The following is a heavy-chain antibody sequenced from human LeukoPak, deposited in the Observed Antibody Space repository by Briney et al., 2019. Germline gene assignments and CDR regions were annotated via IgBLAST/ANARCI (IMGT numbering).Heavy chain of an antibody. CDR3: ARAEAAGRYYYYYMDV. Sequence: SSETLSLTCTVSGGSISSYYWSWIRQPPGKGLEWIGYIYYSGSTNYNPSLKSRVTISVDTSKNQFSLKLSSVTAADTAVYYCARAEAAGRYYYYYMDVWGKGTTVTVSS. J-gene: IGHJ6*03. V-gene: IGHV4-59*01. D-gene: IGHD6-13*01. CDR2: IYYSGST. CDR1: GGSISSYY.